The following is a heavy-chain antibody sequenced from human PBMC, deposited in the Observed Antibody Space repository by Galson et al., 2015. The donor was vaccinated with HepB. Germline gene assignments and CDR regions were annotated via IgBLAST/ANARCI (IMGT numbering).Heavy chain of an antibody. V-gene: IGHV4-59*01. CDR1: GGSISSYY. CDR2: IYYSGST. Sequence: ETLSLTCTVSGGSISSYYWSWIRQPPGKGLEWIGYIYYSGSTNYNPSLKSRITISVDTSKNQFSLRLSSVTAADTAVYYCARENDVSGYCDYWGQGTLVTVSS. CDR3: ARENDVSGYCDY. J-gene: IGHJ4*02. D-gene: IGHD3-22*01.